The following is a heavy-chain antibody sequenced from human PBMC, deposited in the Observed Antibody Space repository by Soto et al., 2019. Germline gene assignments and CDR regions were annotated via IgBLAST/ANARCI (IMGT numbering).Heavy chain of an antibody. Sequence: PGGSLRLSCAASGFTFSDYYMSWIRQAPGKGLEWVSYISSSSSYTNYADSVKGRFTISRDNAKNSLYLQMNGLRAEDTAVYYCARGITMVRGVDYYYGMDVWGQGTTVTVSS. D-gene: IGHD3-10*01. V-gene: IGHV3-11*06. J-gene: IGHJ6*02. CDR2: ISSSSSYT. CDR3: ARGITMVRGVDYYYGMDV. CDR1: GFTFSDYY.